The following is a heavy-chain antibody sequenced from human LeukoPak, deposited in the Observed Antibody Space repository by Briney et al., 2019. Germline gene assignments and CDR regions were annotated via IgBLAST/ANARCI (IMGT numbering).Heavy chain of an antibody. CDR3: ASLNMAYSLDY. CDR1: GGSISSYY. J-gene: IGHJ4*02. V-gene: IGHV4-59*01. CDR2: IYYSGST. D-gene: IGHD2-15*01. Sequence: SETLSPTCTVSGGSISSYYWSWIRQPPGKGLEWIGYIYYSGSTNYNPSLKGRVTISVDTSKNQFSLKLSSVTAADTAVYYCASLNMAYSLDYWGQGTLVTVSS.